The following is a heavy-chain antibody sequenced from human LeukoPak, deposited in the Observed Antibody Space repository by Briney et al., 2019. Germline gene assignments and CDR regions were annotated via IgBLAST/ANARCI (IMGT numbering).Heavy chain of an antibody. CDR3: ARRGTGHGMDV. CDR1: GFTFNNYW. Sequence: GGSLRLSCAASGFTFNNYWIHWVRQVPGKGLVWVSRINNDGSSASYVDSVKGRFTISRDNAKNTLFLQMDSLRAEDTAVYYCARRGTGHGMDVWGQGTTVIVSS. V-gene: IGHV3-74*01. J-gene: IGHJ6*02. CDR2: INNDGSSA. D-gene: IGHD1-1*01.